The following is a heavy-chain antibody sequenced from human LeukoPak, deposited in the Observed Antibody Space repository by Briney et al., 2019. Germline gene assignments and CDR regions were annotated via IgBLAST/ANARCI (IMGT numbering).Heavy chain of an antibody. J-gene: IGHJ6*03. CDR1: GFTFSSYW. CDR3: ASAVTTLYYYYYYMDV. V-gene: IGHV3-7*01. Sequence: PGGSLRLSCAASGFTFSSYWMSWVRQAPGKGLEWVANIKQDGSEKYYVDSVKGRFTISRDNAKNSLYLQMNSLRAEDTAVYYCASAVTTLYYYYYYMDVWGKGTTVTVSS. D-gene: IGHD4-11*01. CDR2: IKQDGSEK.